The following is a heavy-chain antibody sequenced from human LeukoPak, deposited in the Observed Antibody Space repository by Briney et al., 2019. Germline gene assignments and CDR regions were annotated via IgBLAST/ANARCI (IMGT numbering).Heavy chain of an antibody. J-gene: IGHJ3*02. Sequence: GGSLRLSCAASGVTVSSNYMSWVRQAPGKGLEWVSVIYSGGSTYYADSVKGRFTISRDNSKNTLYLQMNSLRAEDTAVYYCARGPADNAFDIWGQGTMVTVSS. V-gene: IGHV3-53*01. CDR2: IYSGGST. CDR3: ARGPADNAFDI. CDR1: GVTVSSNY.